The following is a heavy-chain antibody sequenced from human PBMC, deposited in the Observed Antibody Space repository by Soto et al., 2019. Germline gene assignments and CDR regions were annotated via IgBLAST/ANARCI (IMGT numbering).Heavy chain of an antibody. CDR2: IYNDGTYS. V-gene: IGHV3-74*01. J-gene: IGHJ4*02. D-gene: IGHD3-10*01. CDR1: GFIFKMYW. CDR3: TRGPRPISTGTGAY. Sequence: GGSMRLSCAASGFIFKMYWMHWVRQSPGKGLVWISRIYNDGTYSDYADSVRGRSTISRDNVNDTLYLQMNNLRAEDSGLYYCTRGPRPISTGTGAYWGQGTQVTVSS.